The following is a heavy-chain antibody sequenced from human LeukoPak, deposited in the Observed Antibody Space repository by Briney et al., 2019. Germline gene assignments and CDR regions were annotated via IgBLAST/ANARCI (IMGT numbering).Heavy chain of an antibody. V-gene: IGHV1-69*05. CDR3: ASDYYDSSGYNY. CDR2: IIPIFGTA. J-gene: IGHJ4*02. Sequence: SVKVSCKASGGTFSSYAISWVRQAPGQGLEWMGGIIPIFGTANYAQKFQGRVTITTDESTSTAYMELSRLRSEDTAVYYCASDYYDSSGYNYWGQGTLVTVSS. D-gene: IGHD3-22*01. CDR1: GGTFSSYA.